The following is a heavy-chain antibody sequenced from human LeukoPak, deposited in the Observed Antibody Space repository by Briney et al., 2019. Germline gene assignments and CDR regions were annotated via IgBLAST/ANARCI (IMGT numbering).Heavy chain of an antibody. CDR2: IYYSGST. D-gene: IGHD6-6*01. Sequence: PPETLSLTCTVSGGSISSYYWSWIRQPPGKGLEWIGYIYYSGSTNYNPSLKSRVTISVDTSKNQFSLKLSSVAAADTAVYYCARTHSSSSLYYYYYMDVWGKGTTVTVSS. V-gene: IGHV4-59*12. CDR1: GGSISSYY. J-gene: IGHJ6*03. CDR3: ARTHSSSSLYYYYYMDV.